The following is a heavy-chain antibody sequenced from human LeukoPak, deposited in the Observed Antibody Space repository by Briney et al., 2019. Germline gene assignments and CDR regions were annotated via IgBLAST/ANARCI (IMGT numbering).Heavy chain of an antibody. J-gene: IGHJ4*02. CDR2: IYNSGRT. CDR1: GDSISSGAYY. V-gene: IGHV4-31*03. CDR3: ARGEETEAGPLY. Sequence: SQTLSLTCTVSGDSISSGAYYWSWVRQFPGQGLEWIGYIYNSGRTFYDPSLKSRVTLSVDTSKNQLSLKLTSMTDADTAVYYCARGEETEAGPLYWGQGTLVTVSS.